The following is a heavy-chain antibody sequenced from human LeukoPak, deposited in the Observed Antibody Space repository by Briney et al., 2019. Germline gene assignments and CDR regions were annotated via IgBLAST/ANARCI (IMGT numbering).Heavy chain of an antibody. D-gene: IGHD3-10*01. CDR1: GGSFSCYY. CDR2: INHSGST. Sequence: SETLSLTCAVYGGSFSCYYWSWIRQPPGKGLEWIGEINHSGSTNYNPSLKSRVTISVDTSRNQFSLKLSSVTAADTAVYYCARGTDGRLSYYPRYYCYYMDVWGKGTTVTVSS. CDR3: ARGTDGRLSYYPRYYCYYMDV. J-gene: IGHJ6*03. V-gene: IGHV4-34*01.